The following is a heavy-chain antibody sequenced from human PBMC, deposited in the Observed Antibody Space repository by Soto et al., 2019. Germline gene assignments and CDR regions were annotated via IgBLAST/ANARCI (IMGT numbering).Heavy chain of an antibody. Sequence: QVQLVQSGAEVKKPGSSVKVSCKASGGTFRTYTISWVRQAPGQGLEWMGGITLVFGTADYAQKFQGRVTITADESTSTAYMELSSLRSEDTAVYYCARGGGAPGAFDHWGQGTLVTVSS. CDR1: GGTFRTYT. J-gene: IGHJ4*02. CDR3: ARGGGAPGAFDH. CDR2: ITLVFGTA. D-gene: IGHD7-27*01. V-gene: IGHV1-69*01.